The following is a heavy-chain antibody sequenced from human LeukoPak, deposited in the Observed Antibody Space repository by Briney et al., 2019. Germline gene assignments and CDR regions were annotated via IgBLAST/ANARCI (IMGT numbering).Heavy chain of an antibody. CDR2: ISYDESNK. CDR3: AREAWGNVFFAY. CDR1: GFTFSSYA. V-gene: IGHV3-30-3*01. D-gene: IGHD7-27*01. Sequence: GGSLRLSCAASGFTFSSYAMHWVRQAPGKGLEWVAVISYDESNKYYADSVKGRFTISRDNSKNTLYLQMNSLRAEDTAVYYCAREAWGNVFFAYWGQGTLVTVSS. J-gene: IGHJ4*02.